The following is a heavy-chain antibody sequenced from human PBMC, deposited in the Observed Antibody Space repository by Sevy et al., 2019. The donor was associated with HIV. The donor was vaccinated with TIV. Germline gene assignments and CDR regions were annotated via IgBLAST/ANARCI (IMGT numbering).Heavy chain of an antibody. CDR3: AKDAGTYYLTYYFDF. CDR1: RFTFSNYG. Sequence: GGSLRLSCAVSRFTFSNYGMHWVRQAPGKGLEWVALISYDGSNKHYADSVKGRFTISRDNVKNTLFLDMNSLRAEDTAIYYSAKDAGTYYLTYYFDFWGQGTLVTVSS. D-gene: IGHD1-26*01. V-gene: IGHV3-33*05. J-gene: IGHJ4*02. CDR2: ISYDGSNK.